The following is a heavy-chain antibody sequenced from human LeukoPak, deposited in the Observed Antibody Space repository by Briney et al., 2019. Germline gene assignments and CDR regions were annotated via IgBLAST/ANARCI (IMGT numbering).Heavy chain of an antibody. CDR3: AVGSGSRDAFDI. Sequence: SETLSLTCTVYGVSINSYYWSWIRQPAGKGLEWIGRIYTSGSTNYNPSLKSRVTMSVDTSKNQFSLKLRSVTAADTAVYYCAVGSGSRDAFDIWGQGTMVTVSS. CDR1: GVSINSYY. D-gene: IGHD1-26*01. CDR2: IYTSGST. V-gene: IGHV4-4*07. J-gene: IGHJ3*02.